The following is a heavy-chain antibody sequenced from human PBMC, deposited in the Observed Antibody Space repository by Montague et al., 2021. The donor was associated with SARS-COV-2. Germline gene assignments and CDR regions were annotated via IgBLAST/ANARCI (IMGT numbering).Heavy chain of an antibody. J-gene: IGHJ4*02. Sequence: SLRLSCAASGFTFNSYSMNWVRQAPGEGLEWVSSISSSSTSIYYANSVKGRFTISRDNAKNSLYLQMNSLRAEDTAVYYCYSGYDFGYWGQGTLVTVSS. D-gene: IGHD5-12*01. CDR1: GFTFNSYS. CDR3: YSGYDFGY. CDR2: ISSSSTSI. V-gene: IGHV3-21*01.